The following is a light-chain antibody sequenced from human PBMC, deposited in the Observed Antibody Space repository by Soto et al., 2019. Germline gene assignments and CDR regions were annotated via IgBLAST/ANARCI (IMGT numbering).Light chain of an antibody. J-gene: IGKJ4*02. CDR3: QHYKGCPPCR. CDR1: QNVRRN. CDR2: GAI. V-gene: IGKV3-15*01. Sequence: EIVMTQSPATLSVSPEDRVTLSCRASQNVRRNIAWYQQKPGQAPSLLMFGAITRATGIPARFSGSGSGTEFTLTISSLQSEDSAIYYCQHYKGCPPCRFGRATKVE.